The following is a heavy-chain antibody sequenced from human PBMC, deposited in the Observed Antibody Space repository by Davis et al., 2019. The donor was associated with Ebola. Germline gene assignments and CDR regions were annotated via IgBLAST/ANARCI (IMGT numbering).Heavy chain of an antibody. CDR2: ITTNGWST. V-gene: IGHV3-48*01. J-gene: IGHJ3*01. CDR1: GFAFSNYN. Sequence: GESLKISCTASGFAFSNYNMNWVRQAPGKGLEWVSSITTNGWSTYYADSVKGRFIISRDNAKNTLFLQMNSLRAEDTSVYYCARETSAFDVWGQGTMVTVSS. CDR3: ARETSAFDV.